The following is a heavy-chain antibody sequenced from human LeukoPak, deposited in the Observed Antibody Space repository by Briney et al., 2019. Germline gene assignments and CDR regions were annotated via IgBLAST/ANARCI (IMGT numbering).Heavy chain of an antibody. Sequence: PSETLSLTCTVSGGSLGGYYWSWIRQTPGKGLEYIGYIYPTGNTNGNTNYNPSLKSRVTISVDTSKNQFSLNLTSVTAADTAKYYCARLQWLVRSWFDPWGQGTLVIVPS. CDR1: GGSLGGYY. D-gene: IGHD6-19*01. CDR2: IYPTGNT. J-gene: IGHJ5*02. V-gene: IGHV4-4*08. CDR3: ARLQWLVRSWFDP.